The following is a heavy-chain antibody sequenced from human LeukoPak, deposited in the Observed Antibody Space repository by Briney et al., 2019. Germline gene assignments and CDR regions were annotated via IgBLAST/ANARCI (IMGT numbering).Heavy chain of an antibody. J-gene: IGHJ1*01. CDR2: INHSGST. CDR1: GGSFSGYY. Sequence: SETLSLTCAVYGGSFSGYYWSWIRQPPGKGLEWIGEINHSGSTDYNPSLKSRVTISVDTSKNQFSLKLSSVTAADTAVYYCARGPFAPAAKGPFRHWGQGTLVTVSS. CDR3: ARGPFAPAAKGPFRH. V-gene: IGHV4-34*01. D-gene: IGHD2-2*01.